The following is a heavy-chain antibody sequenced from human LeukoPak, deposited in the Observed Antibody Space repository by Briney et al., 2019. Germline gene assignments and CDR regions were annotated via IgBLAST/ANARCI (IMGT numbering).Heavy chain of an antibody. D-gene: IGHD3-3*02. CDR1: GFTFSSYS. CDR3: AKDPRGSSSLGVFDI. J-gene: IGHJ3*02. V-gene: IGHV3-21*04. CDR2: ISSSSSYI. Sequence: PGGSLRLSCAASGFTFSSYSMNWVRQAPGKGLEWVSSISSSSSYIYYADSVKGRFTISRDNAKNSLYLQMHSLRVEDTALYYCAKDPRGSSSLGVFDIWGQGTMVTVS.